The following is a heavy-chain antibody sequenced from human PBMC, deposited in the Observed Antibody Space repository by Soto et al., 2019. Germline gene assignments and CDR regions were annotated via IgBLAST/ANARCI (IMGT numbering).Heavy chain of an antibody. CDR2: VSHDGRNT. Sequence: VQLVESGGGVVQPGRSLRLSCAASGFTFSDYAMHWVRQAPGKGLEWVAVVSHDGRNTHYADSVKGRFAISRDSSKNTVALAMTSLRAEDTAVYYCAKGGRQWLVTSGFNYWGQGALVTVSS. V-gene: IGHV3-30*18. CDR1: GFTFSDYA. J-gene: IGHJ4*02. CDR3: AKGGRQWLVTSGFNY. D-gene: IGHD6-19*01.